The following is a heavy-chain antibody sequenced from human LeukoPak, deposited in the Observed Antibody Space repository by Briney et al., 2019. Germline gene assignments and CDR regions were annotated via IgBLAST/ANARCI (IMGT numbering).Heavy chain of an antibody. J-gene: IGHJ4*02. Sequence: ASVKVSCKASGYTFTGYYIHWVRRAPGQGLEWMGRINPNSGGTNYAQKFQGRVTMTRDTSISTAYMELSRLRSDDTAVYYCASFWIKGDHPFDYWGQGTLVTVSS. CDR2: INPNSGGT. CDR1: GYTFTGYY. CDR3: ASFWIKGDHPFDY. V-gene: IGHV1-2*06. D-gene: IGHD3-3*01.